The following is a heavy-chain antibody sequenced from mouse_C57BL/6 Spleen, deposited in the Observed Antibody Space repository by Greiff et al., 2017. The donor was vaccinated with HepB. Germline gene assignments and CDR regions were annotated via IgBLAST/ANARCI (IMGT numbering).Heavy chain of an antibody. CDR1: GYTFTDYE. CDR3: TREDYDGSFAY. Sequence: QVHVKQSGAELVRPGASVTLSCKASGYTFTDYEMHWVKQTPVHGLEWIGAIDPETGGTAYNQKFKGKAILTADKSSSTAYMELRSLTSEDSAVYYCTREDYDGSFAYWGQGTLVTVSA. D-gene: IGHD2-3*01. J-gene: IGHJ3*01. CDR2: IDPETGGT. V-gene: IGHV1-15*01.